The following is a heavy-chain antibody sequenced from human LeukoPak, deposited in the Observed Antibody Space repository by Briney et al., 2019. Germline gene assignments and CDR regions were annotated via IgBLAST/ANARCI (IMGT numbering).Heavy chain of an antibody. CDR2: IYSGGST. CDR1: GFTVSSNY. V-gene: IGHV3-53*01. J-gene: IGHJ4*02. Sequence: GGSLRLSCAASGFTVSSNYMSWVRQAPGKGLEWVSVIYSGGSTYYADSVKGRFIISRDNSKNTLYLQMNSLRAEDTAVYYCARGYDFWSGNFDYWGQGTLVTVSS. D-gene: IGHD3-3*01. CDR3: ARGYDFWSGNFDY.